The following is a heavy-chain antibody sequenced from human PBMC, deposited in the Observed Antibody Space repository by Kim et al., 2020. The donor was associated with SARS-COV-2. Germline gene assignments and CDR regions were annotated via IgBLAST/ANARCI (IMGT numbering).Heavy chain of an antibody. V-gene: IGHV4-39*01. D-gene: IGHD2-15*01. CDR1: GGSISSSSYY. CDR3: ASREEYCSGGSCYEVDDY. CDR2: IYYSGST. Sequence: SETLSLTCTVSGGSISSSSYYWGWIRQPPGKGLEWIGSIYYSGSTYYNPSLKSRVTISVDTSKNQFSLRLSSVTAADTAVYYCASREEYCSGGSCYEVDDYWGQGTLVTVSS. J-gene: IGHJ4*02.